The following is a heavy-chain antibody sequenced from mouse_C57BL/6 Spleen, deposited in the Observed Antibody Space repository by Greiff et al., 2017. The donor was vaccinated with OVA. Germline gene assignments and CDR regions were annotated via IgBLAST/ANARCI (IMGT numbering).Heavy chain of an antibody. CDR2: IYPGDGST. D-gene: IGHD1-1*01. J-gene: IGHJ1*03. V-gene: IGHV1-82*01. CDR1: GYAFSSSW. CDR3: AMITTVVPV. Sequence: QVHVMQSGPELVKPGASVKLSCKASGYAFSSSWMNWVKQRPGKGLEWIGRIYPGDGSTNYNGKLKGQATLTADKSSSTAYMKPSSLTSEDSAVYFCAMITTVVPVWGTGTTVTVSS.